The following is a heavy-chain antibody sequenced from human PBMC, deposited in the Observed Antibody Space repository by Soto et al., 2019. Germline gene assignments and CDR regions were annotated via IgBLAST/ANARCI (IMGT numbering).Heavy chain of an antibody. D-gene: IGHD3-10*01. J-gene: IGHJ5*02. V-gene: IGHV1-18*01. CDR3: ASAVSRYYGSGSEENWFDP. CDR2: ISAYNGNT. Sequence: QVQLVQSGAEVKKHGASVKVSCKDSGYTFTSYGISWVRQAPGQGLEWMGWISAYNGNTNYAQKLQGRDTMTTDTSTSPAYMELRCLRSDDTAVYYCASAVSRYYGSGSEENWFDPWGQGTLVTVSA. CDR1: GYTFTSYG.